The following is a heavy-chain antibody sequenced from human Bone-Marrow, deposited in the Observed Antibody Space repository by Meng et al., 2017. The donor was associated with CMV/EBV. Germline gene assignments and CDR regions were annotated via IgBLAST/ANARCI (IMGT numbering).Heavy chain of an antibody. Sequence: GGSLRLSCATSGFPFSNYWMTWVRQAPGKGLEWVSVIYSGGSTYYADSVKGRFTISRDNSKNTLYLQMNSLRAEDTAVYYCARPTHWGQGTLVTVSS. J-gene: IGHJ4*02. CDR1: GFPFSNYW. CDR2: IYSGGST. CDR3: ARPTH. V-gene: IGHV3-66*02.